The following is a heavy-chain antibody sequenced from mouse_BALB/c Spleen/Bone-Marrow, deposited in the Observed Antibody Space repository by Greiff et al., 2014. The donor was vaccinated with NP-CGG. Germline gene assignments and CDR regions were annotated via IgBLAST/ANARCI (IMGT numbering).Heavy chain of an antibody. CDR1: GYTFTSYV. Sequence: EVKLVESGPELVKPGASVKMSCKASGYTFTSYVLHWVKQKPGQGLEWIGYIYPYNDVTKYNEKFKPKATLTSDKSSSTAYMELSSLTSEDSAVYYCARESMITGDYWGQGTTLTVSS. CDR2: IYPYNDVT. D-gene: IGHD2-4*01. CDR3: ARESMITGDY. J-gene: IGHJ2*01. V-gene: IGHV1-14*01.